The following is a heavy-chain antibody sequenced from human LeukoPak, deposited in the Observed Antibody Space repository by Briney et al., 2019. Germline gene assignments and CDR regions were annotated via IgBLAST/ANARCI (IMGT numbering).Heavy chain of an antibody. D-gene: IGHD1-26*01. J-gene: IGHJ3*02. CDR1: GFTFSNAW. CDR3: TTDPVGDAFDI. V-gene: IGHV3-15*01. Sequence: GGSPRLSCAASGFTFSNAWMSWVRQAPGKGLEWVGRIKSKTDGGTTDYAAPVKGRFTISRDDSKNTLYLQMNSLKTEDTAVYYCTTDPVGDAFDIWGQGTMVTVSS. CDR2: IKSKTDGGTT.